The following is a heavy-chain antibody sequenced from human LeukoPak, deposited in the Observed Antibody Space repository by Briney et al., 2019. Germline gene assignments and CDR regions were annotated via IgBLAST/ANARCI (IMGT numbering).Heavy chain of an antibody. Sequence: SQTLSLTCTVSGGSISSGGYYWSWIRQPPGKGLEWIGYIYHSGSTNYNPSLKSRVTISVDTSKNQFSLKLSSVTAADTAVYYCASQATVTRRLPPGELPLRYMDVWGKGTTVTVSS. J-gene: IGHJ6*03. CDR2: IYHSGST. V-gene: IGHV4-30-2*01. D-gene: IGHD4-17*01. CDR1: GGSISSGGYY. CDR3: ASQATVTRRLPPGELPLRYMDV.